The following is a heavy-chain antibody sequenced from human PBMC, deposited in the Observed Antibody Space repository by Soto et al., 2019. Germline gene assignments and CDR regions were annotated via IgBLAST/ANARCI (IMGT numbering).Heavy chain of an antibody. CDR1: GFTFSSYW. CDR3: AKDRRAGGNYGFYSDF. CDR2: RKDTGSDK. D-gene: IGHD1-7*01. J-gene: IGHJ4*02. V-gene: IGHV3-7*03. Sequence: PGGSLRLSCAASGFTFSSYWMSWVRQAPGKGLEWVAIRKDTGSDKYYADSVKGRFTISRDNSKNTLYLQMTSLRADDTAVYYCAKDRRAGGNYGFYSDFWGQGALVTASS.